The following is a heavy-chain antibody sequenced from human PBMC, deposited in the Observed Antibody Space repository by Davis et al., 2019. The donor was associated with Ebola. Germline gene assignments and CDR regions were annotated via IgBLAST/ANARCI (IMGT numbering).Heavy chain of an antibody. D-gene: IGHD6-19*01. CDR1: GFIFSTYV. CDR3: ARDPDTSGYYSWFDP. Sequence: PGGSLRLSCSASGFIFSTYVMSWVRQAPGKGLEWVSTYGTSADTYYADSVKGRFTISRDNSKNTLYLQMNSLRVEDTAVYYCARDPDTSGYYSWFDPWGQGTLVTVSS. CDR2: GTSADT. J-gene: IGHJ5*02. V-gene: IGHV3-23*01.